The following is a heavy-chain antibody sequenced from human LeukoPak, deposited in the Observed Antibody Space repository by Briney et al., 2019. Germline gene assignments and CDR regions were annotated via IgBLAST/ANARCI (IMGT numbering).Heavy chain of an antibody. CDR1: GFTFSSYA. V-gene: IGHV3-23*01. Sequence: GGSLRLSCAASGFTFSSYAMSWVRQAPGKGLEWVSAISGSGGSTYYADSVKGRFTISRDNSKNTLYLQMNILRAEDTAVYYGAFGGYSYGRFDYWGQGTLVTVSS. CDR3: AFGGYSYGRFDY. CDR2: ISGSGGST. D-gene: IGHD5-18*01. J-gene: IGHJ4*02.